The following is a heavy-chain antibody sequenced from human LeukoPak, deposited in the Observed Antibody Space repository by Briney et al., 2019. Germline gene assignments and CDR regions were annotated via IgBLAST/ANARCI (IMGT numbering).Heavy chain of an antibody. D-gene: IGHD6-13*01. J-gene: IGHJ1*01. Sequence: GASVKVSCKASGYTFTSYYMHWVRQAPGQGLEWMGIINPSGGSTSYAQKFQGRVTMTRDTSTSTVYMELSSLRSEDTAVYYCARARRFSSSWYETKYFQHWGQGTLVTVSS. CDR2: INPSGGST. CDR3: ARARRFSSSWYETKYFQH. V-gene: IGHV1-46*01. CDR1: GYTFTSYY.